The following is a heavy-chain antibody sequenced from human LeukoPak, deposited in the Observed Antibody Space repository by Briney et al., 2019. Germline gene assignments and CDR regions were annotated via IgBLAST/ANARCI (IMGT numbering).Heavy chain of an antibody. Sequence: GGSLRLSCAASGFTFSSYWMSWDRQAPGTGLEWVANIKQDGSEKYYVDSVKGRFTIPRDNAKNSLYLQMNSLRAEDTAVYYCASEYSSSSGFDYWGQGTPVTVSS. CDR3: ASEYSSSSGFDY. CDR2: IKQDGSEK. J-gene: IGHJ4*02. D-gene: IGHD6-6*01. V-gene: IGHV3-7*01. CDR1: GFTFSSYW.